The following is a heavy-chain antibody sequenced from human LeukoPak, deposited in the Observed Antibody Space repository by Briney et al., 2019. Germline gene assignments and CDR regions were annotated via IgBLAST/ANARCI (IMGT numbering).Heavy chain of an antibody. Sequence: SVKVSCKASGGTFSSYAISWVRQAPGQGLEWMGRIIPIFGIANYAQKFQGRVTVTADKSTSTAYMELSSLRSEDTAVYYCARDLGSGYDLGFDYWGQGTLVTVSS. CDR1: GGTFSSYA. CDR3: ARDLGSGYDLGFDY. V-gene: IGHV1-69*04. J-gene: IGHJ4*02. D-gene: IGHD5-12*01. CDR2: IIPIFGIA.